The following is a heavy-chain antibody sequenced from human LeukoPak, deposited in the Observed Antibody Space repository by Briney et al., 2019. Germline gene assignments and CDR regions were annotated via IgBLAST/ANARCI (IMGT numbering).Heavy chain of an antibody. CDR1: GFTFSNYG. J-gene: IGHJ3*02. V-gene: IGHV3-33*01. CDR2: IWYDGST. D-gene: IGHD3-9*01. CDR3: ARDRTTILSSFDI. Sequence: PGGSLRLSCAASGFTFSNYGMHWVRQAPGKGLEWVAGIWYDGSTYYTDSVKGRITLSRDNSKNTLYLQMNTLGAEDTAVYYCARDRTTILSSFDIWGQGTMVTVSS.